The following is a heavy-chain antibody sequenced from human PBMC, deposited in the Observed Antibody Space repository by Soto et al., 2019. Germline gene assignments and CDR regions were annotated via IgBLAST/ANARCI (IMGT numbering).Heavy chain of an antibody. Sequence: PGGSLRLSCAASGFTFSSSWMHWVRQAPGKGLLWVSHINSDGSNTDYAGSVKGRFIISRDNAKNTLYLQMNSLRAEDTAVYYCDPDVFDSSGWYYFDYWGQGTLVTVSS. V-gene: IGHV3-74*01. D-gene: IGHD6-19*01. CDR3: DPDVFDSSGWYYFDY. J-gene: IGHJ4*02. CDR2: INSDGSNT. CDR1: GFTFSSSW.